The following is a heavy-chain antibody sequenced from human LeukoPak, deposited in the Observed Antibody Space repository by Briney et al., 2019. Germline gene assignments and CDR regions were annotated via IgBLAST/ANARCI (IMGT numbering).Heavy chain of an antibody. J-gene: IGHJ4*02. D-gene: IGHD3-10*01. CDR1: GYTFTNYG. CDR3: TRDPAHEEVRGIFIPYFDS. Sequence: GASVKVSCKASGYTFTNYGITWVRQAPGQGLEWMGWISTYNGNTNYAQKLQGRVTMTTETSTSTAYMELRSLRSDDTAMYYCTRDPAHEEVRGIFIPYFDSWGQGTLVTVSS. CDR2: ISTYNGNT. V-gene: IGHV1-18*01.